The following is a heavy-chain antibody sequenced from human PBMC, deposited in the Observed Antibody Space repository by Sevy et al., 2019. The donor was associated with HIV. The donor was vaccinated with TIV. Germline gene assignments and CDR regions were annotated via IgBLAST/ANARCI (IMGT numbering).Heavy chain of an antibody. CDR3: AKGLGMVQGALLSDDV. V-gene: IGHV3-30*02. CDR2: IRYDGSTK. CDR1: GFTFSRYG. Sequence: LSLTCAASGFTFSRYGMHWVRQAPGKGLEWVAFIRYDGSTKYYAESVKGRFIISRDNSKVTLYLQMNSLRGDDTSLYYCAKGLGMVQGALLSDDVWGQGTMVTVSS. J-gene: IGHJ3*01. D-gene: IGHD3-10*01.